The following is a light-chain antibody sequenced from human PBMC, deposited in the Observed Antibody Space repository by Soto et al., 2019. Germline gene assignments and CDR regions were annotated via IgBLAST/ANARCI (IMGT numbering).Light chain of an antibody. CDR2: EGS. V-gene: IGLV2-23*01. CDR3: CSYAGSSTVV. Sequence: QSALTQPASVSGSPGQSITISCTGTSSDVGSYNLVSWYQQHPDKAPKLMIYEGSKRPSGVSNRFSGSKSGNTASLTISGLQAEDEADYFCCSYAGSSTVVFGGGTKLT. J-gene: IGLJ2*01. CDR1: SSDVGSYNL.